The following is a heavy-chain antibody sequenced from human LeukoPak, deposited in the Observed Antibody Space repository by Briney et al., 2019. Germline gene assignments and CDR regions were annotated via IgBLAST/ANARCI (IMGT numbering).Heavy chain of an antibody. D-gene: IGHD4-17*01. J-gene: IGHJ4*02. CDR1: RDSSGGHY. V-gene: IGHV4-34*01. CDR3: AGGPVTTLELFYY. Sequence: PSETLSLTCGLYRDSSGGHYWNWRRQPPGKGLEWIGEINPGGNTKYNPSLKSRVTISVDTSKNQFSMKLSSVTAADTAVYYCAGGPVTTLELFYYWGQGTLVTVSS. CDR2: INPGGNT.